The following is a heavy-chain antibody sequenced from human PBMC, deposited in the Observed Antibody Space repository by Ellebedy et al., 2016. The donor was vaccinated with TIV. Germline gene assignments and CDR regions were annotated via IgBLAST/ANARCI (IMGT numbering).Heavy chain of an antibody. D-gene: IGHD6-13*01. V-gene: IGHV3-23*01. J-gene: IGHJ6*02. CDR1: GFTFSNFA. CDR2: ISGSGGRT. CDR3: AIAAAGTVLSYYGMDV. Sequence: GESLKISCAASGFTFSNFAMSWVRQAPGKGLEWVSAISGSGGRTFYADSVKGRFTISRDNSKNTLYLQMNSLRAEDTAVYYCAIAAAGTVLSYYGMDVWGQGTTVTVSS.